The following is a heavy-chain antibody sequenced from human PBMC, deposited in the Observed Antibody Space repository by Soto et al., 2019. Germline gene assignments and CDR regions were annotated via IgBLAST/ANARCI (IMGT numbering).Heavy chain of an antibody. CDR2: INANDGNA. CDR3: AIDGPPEDY. Sequence: QVQLVQSGAEVKKPGASVKVSCKASGYTFTSYAIGWVRQAPGQGREWMGWINANDGNANNAQKRQRRATKTTDTSTSTAYRELRSLRSDDTAVYYCAIDGPPEDYWGQGTLVSVSS. CDR1: GYTFTSYA. V-gene: IGHV1-18*01. J-gene: IGHJ4*02.